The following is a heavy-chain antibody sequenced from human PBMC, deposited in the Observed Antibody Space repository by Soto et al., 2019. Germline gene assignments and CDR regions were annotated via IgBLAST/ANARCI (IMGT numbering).Heavy chain of an antibody. J-gene: IGHJ5*02. CDR2: ISYDGSNK. CDR3: EKDADYGDYVP. CDR1: GFTFSSYG. V-gene: IGHV3-30*18. Sequence: QVQLVESGGGVVQPGRSLRLSCAASGFTFSSYGMHWVRQAPGKGLEWVAVISYDGSNKYYADSVKGRFTISRDNSKNTLYLQMNSLRAEDTDVYYCEKDADYGDYVPWGQGTLVTVSS. D-gene: IGHD4-17*01.